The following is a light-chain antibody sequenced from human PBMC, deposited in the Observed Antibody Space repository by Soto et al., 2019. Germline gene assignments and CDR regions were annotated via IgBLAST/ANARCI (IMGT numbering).Light chain of an antibody. Sequence: QSALTQPASVSGSPGQSITISCTGTTTDIGTYNYVSWYQQHPGKAPKLVIYEVSNRPSGVSNRFSGSKSGNTASLTISGLQAEDEADYYCSSFTSSSLYVFGTGTKVTVL. J-gene: IGLJ1*01. CDR3: SSFTSSSLYV. CDR1: TTDIGTYNY. CDR2: EVS. V-gene: IGLV2-14*01.